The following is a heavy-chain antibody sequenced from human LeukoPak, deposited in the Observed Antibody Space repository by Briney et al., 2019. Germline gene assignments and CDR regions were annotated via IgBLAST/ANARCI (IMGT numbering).Heavy chain of an antibody. CDR2: ISGSGGNT. Sequence: GGSLRLSCAASGFTFSSYGMSWVRQAPGKGLEWVSGISGSGGNTYYADSVKGRFTISRDNSKDTLYLQMNSLRAEDMAVYYCAKWRSVLTPPDVWGKGTTVTISS. CDR1: GFTFSSYG. CDR3: AKWRSVLTPPDV. V-gene: IGHV3-23*01. D-gene: IGHD2-8*01. J-gene: IGHJ6*03.